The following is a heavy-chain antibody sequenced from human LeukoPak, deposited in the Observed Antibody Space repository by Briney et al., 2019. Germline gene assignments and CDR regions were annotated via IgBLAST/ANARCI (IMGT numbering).Heavy chain of an antibody. J-gene: IGHJ4*02. D-gene: IGHD3-10*01. CDR3: AGEPYGSGSYYIPY. CDR1: GGSISSGGYY. CDR2: IYYSGST. V-gene: IGHV4-31*11. Sequence: PSETLSLTCAVSGGSISSGGYYWSWIRQHPGKGLEWIGYIYYSGSTYYNPSLKSRVTISVDTSKNQFSLKLSSVTAADTAVYYCAGEPYGSGSYYIPYWGQGTLVTVSS.